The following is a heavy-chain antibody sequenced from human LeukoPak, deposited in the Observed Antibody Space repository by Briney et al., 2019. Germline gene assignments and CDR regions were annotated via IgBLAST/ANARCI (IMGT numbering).Heavy chain of an antibody. Sequence: SETLSLTRAVYGGSFSGYYWSWIRQPPGKGLEWIGEINHSGSTNYNPSLKSRVTISVDTSKNQFSLKLSSVTAADTAVYYCARYCSGGSCYSAFDIWGQGTMVTVSS. CDR3: ARYCSGGSCYSAFDI. V-gene: IGHV4-34*01. CDR2: INHSGST. J-gene: IGHJ3*02. CDR1: GGSFSGYY. D-gene: IGHD2-15*01.